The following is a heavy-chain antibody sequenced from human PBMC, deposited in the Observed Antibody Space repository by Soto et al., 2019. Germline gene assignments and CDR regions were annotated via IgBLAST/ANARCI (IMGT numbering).Heavy chain of an antibody. CDR2: IYPGDSDT. D-gene: IGHD2-15*01. CDR3: ARLSCVRGGSCGYGMDV. V-gene: IGHV5-51*01. Sequence: GESLKISCNGSGYSFTSYWIGWVRQMPGKGLEWMGIIYPGDSDTRYSPSFQGQVTISADKSISTAYLQCSSLKASDTAMYYCARLSCVRGGSCGYGMDVWGQGTTVTVSS. J-gene: IGHJ6*02. CDR1: GYSFTSYW.